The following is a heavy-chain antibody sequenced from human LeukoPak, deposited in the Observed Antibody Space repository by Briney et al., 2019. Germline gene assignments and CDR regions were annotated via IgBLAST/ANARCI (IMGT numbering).Heavy chain of an antibody. V-gene: IGHV1-18*01. CDR3: ARIVRDSSGYCFDY. D-gene: IGHD3-22*01. J-gene: IGHJ4*02. CDR2: ISAYNGNT. CDR1: GYTFTIYG. Sequence: ASVKVSCKASGYTFTIYGITWVRQAPGQGLEWMGWISAYNGNTNYTQKFQGRVTMTTDTSTSTAYMELRSLRSDDTAVYYCARIVRDSSGYCFDYWGQGTLVTVSS.